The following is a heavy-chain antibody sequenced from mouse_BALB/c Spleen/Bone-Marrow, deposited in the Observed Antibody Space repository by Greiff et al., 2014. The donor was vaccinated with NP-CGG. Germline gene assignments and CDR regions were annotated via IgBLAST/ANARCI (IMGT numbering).Heavy chain of an antibody. CDR2: IRSKSNNYAT. D-gene: IGHD2-1*01. J-gene: IGHJ4*01. V-gene: IGHV10-1*02. CDR1: GFTFNTYA. CDR3: VRHGYFGNYYYAWDY. Sequence: EVQGVESGGGLVQPKGSLKLSCAASGFTFNTYAMNWVRQAPGKGLEWVARIRSKSNNYATYYADSVKDRFTISRDDSQNMLYLQMNNLKTEDTAMYYCVRHGYFGNYYYAWDYWGQGTSVTVSS.